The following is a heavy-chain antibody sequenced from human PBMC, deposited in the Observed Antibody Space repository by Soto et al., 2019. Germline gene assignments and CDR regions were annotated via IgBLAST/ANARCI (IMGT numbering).Heavy chain of an antibody. CDR1: GYNFATYW. D-gene: IGHD5-18*01. V-gene: IGHV5-51*01. Sequence: PGESLKISCKGSGYNFATYWIAWVRQMPGEGLEWMGVIYVGDSDARYSPSFQGQVTISADRSITTAYLQWRSLKASDTAIYYCARGSRTGYTYGQYYYYSGMDVWGQGTTVTVSS. CDR3: ARGSRTGYTYGQYYYYSGMDV. J-gene: IGHJ6*02. CDR2: IYVGDSDA.